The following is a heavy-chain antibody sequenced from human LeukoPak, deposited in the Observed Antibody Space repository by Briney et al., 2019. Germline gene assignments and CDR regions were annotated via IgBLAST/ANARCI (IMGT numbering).Heavy chain of an antibody. V-gene: IGHV3-48*02. CDR2: ISSSSSTI. Sequence: GGSLRLSCAASGFTFSSYSMNWVRQAPGKGLEWVSYISSSSSTIYYADSVKGRFTISRDNAKNSLYLQMNSLRDEDTAVYYCARICSSGCRTPSGGYWGQGTLVTVSS. J-gene: IGHJ4*02. D-gene: IGHD6-19*01. CDR3: ARICSSGCRTPSGGY. CDR1: GFTFSSYS.